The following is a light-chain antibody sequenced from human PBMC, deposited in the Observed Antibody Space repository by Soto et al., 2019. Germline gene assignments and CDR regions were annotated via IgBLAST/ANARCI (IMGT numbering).Light chain of an antibody. V-gene: IGKV2-30*01. Sequence: DIVMTQSPLSLPVTLGQPASISCRSSQGLGDTYLNWFHQRPGQSPRRLIYKVSNRDSGVPDRXSGSASGTDVTLKISRVEAEDVGLYFCMQATDWPYTFGQGTKLEI. CDR3: MQATDWPYT. CDR2: KVS. CDR1: QGLGDTY. J-gene: IGKJ2*01.